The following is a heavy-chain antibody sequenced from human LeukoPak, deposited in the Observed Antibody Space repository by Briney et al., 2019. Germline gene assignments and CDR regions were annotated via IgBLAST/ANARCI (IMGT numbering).Heavy chain of an antibody. CDR3: ARESGYSYGYAHLTFDY. D-gene: IGHD5-18*01. CDR1: GFTFSSYW. J-gene: IGHJ4*02. V-gene: IGHV3-7*01. Sequence: GGSLRLSCAASGFTFSSYWMTWVRQAPGKGLEWVANIKEDVSEKYYVDSVKGRFTISRDNAKNSLYLQMNSLRAEDTAVYYCARESGYSYGYAHLTFDYWGQGTLVTVSS. CDR2: IKEDVSEK.